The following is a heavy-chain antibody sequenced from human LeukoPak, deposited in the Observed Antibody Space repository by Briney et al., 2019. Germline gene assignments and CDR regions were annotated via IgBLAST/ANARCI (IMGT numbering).Heavy chain of an antibody. CDR1: GGTFSSYA. Sequence: GASVKVSCKASGGTFSSYAISWVRQAPGQGLEWMGGIIPIFGTANYAQKFQGRVTITADESTSTAYMELSSLRSEDTAVYYCARSKDSSGWLLPKYWGQGTLVTVSS. V-gene: IGHV1-69*13. CDR2: IIPIFGTA. CDR3: ARSKDSSGWLLPKY. J-gene: IGHJ4*02. D-gene: IGHD6-19*01.